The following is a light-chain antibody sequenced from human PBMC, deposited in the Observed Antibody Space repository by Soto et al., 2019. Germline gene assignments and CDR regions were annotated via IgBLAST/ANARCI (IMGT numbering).Light chain of an antibody. CDR3: QSADSSGVVI. V-gene: IGLV3-25*03. Sequence: SYELTQPPSVSVSPGQTATITCSGDALTNQFGYWYQQKPGQAPLLVTYKDSQRPSGVPGRFSGSSSGTTVTLTISGVQAEDEADYYCQSADSSGVVIFGGGTQLTVL. CDR2: KDS. CDR1: ALTNQF. J-gene: IGLJ7*01.